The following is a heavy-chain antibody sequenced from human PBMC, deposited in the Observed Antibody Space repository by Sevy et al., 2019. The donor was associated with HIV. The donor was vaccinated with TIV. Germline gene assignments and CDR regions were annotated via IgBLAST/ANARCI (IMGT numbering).Heavy chain of an antibody. V-gene: IGHV4-4*07. CDR2: IHSSGST. J-gene: IGHJ4*02. Sequence: SETLSLTCTVSGGSISSYYWSWIRQPAGKGLEWIGRIHSSGSTNQNPSLKSRVTMSIDTSKNQFSLKLTSVTAADTAVYYCERGGGWNYCGGDCYSQDCWGQGTLVTVSS. CDR3: ERGGGWNYCGGDCYSQDC. D-gene: IGHD2-21*02. CDR1: GGSISSYY.